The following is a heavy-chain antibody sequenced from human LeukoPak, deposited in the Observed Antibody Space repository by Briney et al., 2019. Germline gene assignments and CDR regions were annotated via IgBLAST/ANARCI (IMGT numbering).Heavy chain of an antibody. Sequence: PSETLSLTCIVSGGSISSTTYYWGWIRQPPGKGLEWIGSIYYSGSTWYNPSLKSRVTVSADTSKNQFSLKLTSVTAADTAVYYCARDRACSNGMCSYFDYWGQGTVVTVSS. D-gene: IGHD2-8*01. CDR1: GGSISSTTYY. CDR2: IYYSGST. V-gene: IGHV4-39*01. J-gene: IGHJ4*02. CDR3: ARDRACSNGMCSYFDY.